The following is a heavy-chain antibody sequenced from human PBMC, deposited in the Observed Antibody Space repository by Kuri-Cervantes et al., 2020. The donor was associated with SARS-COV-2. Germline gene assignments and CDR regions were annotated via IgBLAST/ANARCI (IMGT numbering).Heavy chain of an antibody. J-gene: IGHJ3*02. D-gene: IGHD5-18*01. CDR1: VGTFSGYA. CDR2: ISPILGTA. V-gene: IGHV1-69*04. CDR3: ASRRGYSYGIAVGDAFDI. Sequence: SVKVSCKASVGTFSGYAISWVRQAPGQGLEWMGRISPILGTANYAQKFQGSVTITADKSTSTAYMELSSLRSEDTAVYYCASRRGYSYGIAVGDAFDIWGQGTMVTVSS.